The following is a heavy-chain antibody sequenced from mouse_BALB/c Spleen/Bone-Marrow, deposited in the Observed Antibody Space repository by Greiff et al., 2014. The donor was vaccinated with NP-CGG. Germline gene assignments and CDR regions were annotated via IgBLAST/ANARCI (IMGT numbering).Heavy chain of an antibody. V-gene: IGHV3-8*02. J-gene: IGHJ2*01. Sequence: EVQLQQSGPSLVKPSQTLSLTCSVTGDSITNAYWNWIRKFPGNKIDYMGYISYXXXXXXXXXXXXXXXXTRXTSKNQFYLQWNSVTTEDTATYFCARXTGYXXXXWGQGTTLTVSS. D-gene: IGHD1-2*01. CDR2: ISYXXXX. CDR1: GDSITNAY. CDR3: ARXTGYXXXX.